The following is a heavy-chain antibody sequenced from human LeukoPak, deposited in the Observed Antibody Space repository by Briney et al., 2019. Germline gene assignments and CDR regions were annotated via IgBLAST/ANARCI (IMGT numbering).Heavy chain of an antibody. V-gene: IGHV3-21*01. J-gene: IGHJ4*02. Sequence: GGSLRLSCAASGLTFSSYSMNWVRQAPGEGLEWVSSISSSSSYIYYADSVKGRFTISRDNAKNSLYLQMNSLRAEDTAVYYCAREAAGTGDYWGQGTLVTVSS. CDR2: ISSSSSYI. CDR1: GLTFSSYS. CDR3: AREAAGTGDY. D-gene: IGHD6-13*01.